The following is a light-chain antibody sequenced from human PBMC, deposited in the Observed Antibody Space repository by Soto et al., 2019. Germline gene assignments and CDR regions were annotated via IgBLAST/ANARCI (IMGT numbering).Light chain of an antibody. Sequence: QSALTQPASVSGSPGQSITISCTGTSSDVGGYNYVSWYQQHPGKAPKLMICDVSDRPSGISNRFSGSKSGNTASLTISGLQAEDEADYYCSSYTTSSTYVFGTGTKLTVI. CDR2: DVS. CDR1: SSDVGGYNY. V-gene: IGLV2-14*01. CDR3: SSYTTSSTYV. J-gene: IGLJ1*01.